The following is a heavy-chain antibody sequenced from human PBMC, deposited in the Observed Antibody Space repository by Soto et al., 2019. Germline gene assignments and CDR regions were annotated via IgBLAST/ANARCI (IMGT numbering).Heavy chain of an antibody. Sequence: PGGSLRLSCAASGFTFSSYAMHWVRQAPGKGLEWVAVISYDGSNKYYADSVKGRFTISRDNSKNTLYLQMNSLRAEDTAVYYCARDRGPGEYCSSTSCYHNNWFDPWGQGT. D-gene: IGHD2-2*01. CDR1: GFTFSSYA. CDR3: ARDRGPGEYCSSTSCYHNNWFDP. J-gene: IGHJ5*02. V-gene: IGHV3-30-3*01. CDR2: ISYDGSNK.